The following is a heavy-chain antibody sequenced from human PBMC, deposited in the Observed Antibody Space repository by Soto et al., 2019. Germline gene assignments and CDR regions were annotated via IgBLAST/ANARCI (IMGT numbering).Heavy chain of an antibody. J-gene: IGHJ6*02. CDR1: GGTFSSYA. Sequence: QVQLVQSGAEVKKPGSSVKVSCKASGGTFSSYAISRVRQAPGQGLEWMGGIIPIFGTANYAQKFQGRVTITADESTSTAYMELSSLRSEDTAVYYCARASGIAAAGDYYYGMDVWGQGTTVTVSS. V-gene: IGHV1-69*01. D-gene: IGHD6-13*01. CDR2: IIPIFGTA. CDR3: ARASGIAAAGDYYYGMDV.